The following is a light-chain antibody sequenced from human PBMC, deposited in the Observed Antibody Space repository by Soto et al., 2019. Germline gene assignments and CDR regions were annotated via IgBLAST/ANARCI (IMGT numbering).Light chain of an antibody. Sequence: VLTQSPGTLSLSPGERATLSCRASQTVTSNFLAWYQEKPGQAPRLLIYDASSRATGIPDRFSGSGSGTDFTLTISRLEPEDFAVYYCQQYGSSPRTFGQGTKVDIK. CDR3: QQYGSSPRT. V-gene: IGKV3-20*01. CDR2: DAS. J-gene: IGKJ1*01. CDR1: QTVTSNF.